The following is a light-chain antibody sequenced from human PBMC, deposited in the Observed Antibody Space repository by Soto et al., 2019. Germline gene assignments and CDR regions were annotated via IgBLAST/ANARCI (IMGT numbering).Light chain of an antibody. V-gene: IGLV1-44*01. Sequence: QSVLTQPPSASGTPGQRVTISCSGSSSNIRSNTVNWYQQLPGTAPKLLMYGNSQRPSGVPDRFSGSKSGTSASLAISGLQSEDEADYYCAVWDGSLNGYVFGLGTKVTVL. CDR1: SSNIRSNT. J-gene: IGLJ1*01. CDR2: GNS. CDR3: AVWDGSLNGYV.